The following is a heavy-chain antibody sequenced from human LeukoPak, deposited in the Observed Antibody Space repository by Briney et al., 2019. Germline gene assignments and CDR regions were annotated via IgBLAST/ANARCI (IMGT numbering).Heavy chain of an antibody. J-gene: IGHJ4*02. D-gene: IGHD2-15*01. V-gene: IGHV3-23*01. CDR3: AKGGSRGTCNPLAY. Sequence: RPGGSLRLSCAASGFTFSGSGMSWVRQAPGKGLEWISSSGDSDGSTYYADSLKGRFTISRDNSKNTLYLQMNNLRAEDTAVYYCAKGGSRGTCNPLAYWGQGALVTVSP. CDR1: GFTFSGSG. CDR2: SGDSDGST.